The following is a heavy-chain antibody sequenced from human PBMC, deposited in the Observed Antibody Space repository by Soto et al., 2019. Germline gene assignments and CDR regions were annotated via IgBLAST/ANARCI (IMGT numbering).Heavy chain of an antibody. V-gene: IGHV3-23*01. CDR2: ISGSGGST. Sequence: GGSLRLSCAASGFTFSSYAMSWVRQAPGKGLEWVSAISGSGGSTYYADSVKGRFTISRDNSKNTLYLQMNSMRAEDTAVYYCAKDGSRRYYDTPYYYYYGMDVWGQGTTVTVSS. D-gene: IGHD3-9*01. CDR3: AKDGSRRYYDTPYYYYYGMDV. CDR1: GFTFSSYA. J-gene: IGHJ6*02.